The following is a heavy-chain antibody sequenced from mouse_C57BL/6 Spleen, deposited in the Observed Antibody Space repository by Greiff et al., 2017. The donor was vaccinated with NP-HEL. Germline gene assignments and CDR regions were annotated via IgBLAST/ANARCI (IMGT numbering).Heavy chain of an antibody. CDR1: GYTFTDYN. V-gene: IGHV1-18*01. D-gene: IGHD3-2*02. CDR2: INPNNGGT. J-gene: IGHJ2*01. Sequence: VQLQQSGPELVKPGDSVKIPCTASGYTFTDYNMDWVKQSHGKSLEWIGDINPNNGGTIYNQKFKGKDTLTVDKSSSTAYMELRSLTSEDTAVYYCARSLDSSGYMDYFDYWGQGTTLTVSS. CDR3: ARSLDSSGYMDYFDY.